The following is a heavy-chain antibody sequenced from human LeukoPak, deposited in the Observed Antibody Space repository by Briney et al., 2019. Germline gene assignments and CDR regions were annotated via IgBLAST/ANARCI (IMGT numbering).Heavy chain of an antibody. V-gene: IGHV3-11*04. Sequence: GGSLRLSCAASGFTFSDYYMSWIRQAPGKGLEWVSYISSSGSTIYYADSVKGRFTISRDNAKNSLYLQMNSLRAEDTAVYYCAATYYYGSGSGGGFDYWGQGTLVTVSS. J-gene: IGHJ4*02. CDR1: GFTFSDYY. CDR3: AATYYYGSGSGGGFDY. CDR2: ISSSGSTI. D-gene: IGHD3-10*01.